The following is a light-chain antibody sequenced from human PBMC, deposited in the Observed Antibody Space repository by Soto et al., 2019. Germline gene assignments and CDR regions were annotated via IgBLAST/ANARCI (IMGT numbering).Light chain of an antibody. J-gene: IGKJ1*01. CDR3: QQYYSAPWT. V-gene: IGKV4-1*01. Sequence: DIVMTQSPDSLAVSLGERATINCRSSQSVLYSSNNKNYLAWYQQKPGQPPKMLIYWASTRESGLPDRFSGSGSGTDFTLPISSLQAEYVAVYYCQQYYSAPWTFGQGTKVDIK. CDR1: QSVLYSSNNKNY. CDR2: WAS.